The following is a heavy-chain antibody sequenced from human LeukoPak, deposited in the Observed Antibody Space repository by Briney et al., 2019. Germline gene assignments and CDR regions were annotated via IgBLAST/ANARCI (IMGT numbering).Heavy chain of an antibody. D-gene: IGHD3-10*01. CDR3: TRDDPGSGAFDY. V-gene: IGHV3-49*03. CDR2: IRSKAYGGTT. CDR1: GFTFGDYA. Sequence: GGSLRLSCTASGFTFGDYAMSWFRQAPGKGLEWVGSIRSKAYGGTTEYAASVKGRFTISRDDSKSIAYLQMNSLKTEDTAVYYCTRDDPGSGAFDYWGQGTLVTVSS. J-gene: IGHJ4*02.